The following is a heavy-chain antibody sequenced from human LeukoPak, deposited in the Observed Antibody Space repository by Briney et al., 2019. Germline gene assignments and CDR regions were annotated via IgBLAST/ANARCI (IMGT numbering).Heavy chain of an antibody. CDR1: GFTFSSYR. CDR2: ISSSSSTI. Sequence: GGSLRLSCAASGFTFSSYRMNWVRQAPGKGLEWVSYISSSSSTIYYADSVKGRFTISRDNAKNSLYLQMNSLRAEDTAVYYCERDPVYYDSSGFDYWGQGTLVTVSS. V-gene: IGHV3-48*01. D-gene: IGHD3-22*01. CDR3: ERDPVYYDSSGFDY. J-gene: IGHJ4*02.